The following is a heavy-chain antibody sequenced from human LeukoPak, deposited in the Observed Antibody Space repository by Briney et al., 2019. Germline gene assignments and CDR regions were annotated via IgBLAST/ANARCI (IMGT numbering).Heavy chain of an antibody. CDR3: AKDWHDSSRYWAYTFDY. Sequence: GGSLRLSCAASGFTFSSYAMSWVRQAPGKGLEWVSAISGSGGSTYYADSVKGRFTISRDNSKNTLYLQMNSLRAEDTAVYYCAKDWHDSSRYWAYTFDYWGQGTLVNVSS. CDR2: ISGSGGST. V-gene: IGHV3-23*01. CDR1: GFTFSSYA. D-gene: IGHD3-22*01. J-gene: IGHJ4*02.